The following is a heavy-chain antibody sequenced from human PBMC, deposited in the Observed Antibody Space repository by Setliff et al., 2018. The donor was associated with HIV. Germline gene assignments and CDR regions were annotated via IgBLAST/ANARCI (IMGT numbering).Heavy chain of an antibody. CDR3: ARDRAVADDFDC. Sequence: PSETLSLTCTVSGGSISSHYWTWIRQPPGKGLELIGHVYYTGSANYNPSLKSRVTISVDTSKNQISLKLTSVTAADTAVYFCARDRAVADDFDCWGQGTLVTVSS. V-gene: IGHV4-59*11. CDR2: VYYTGSA. D-gene: IGHD6-19*01. CDR1: GGSISSHY. J-gene: IGHJ4*02.